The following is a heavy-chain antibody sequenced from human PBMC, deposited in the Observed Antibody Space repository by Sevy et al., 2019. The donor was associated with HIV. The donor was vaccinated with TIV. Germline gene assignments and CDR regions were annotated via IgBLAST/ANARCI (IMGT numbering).Heavy chain of an antibody. J-gene: IGHJ4*02. CDR3: TRGSYSSSWAHIYFDY. Sequence: GGSLRLSCTASGFTFGDYAMSWFRQAPGKGLEWVGFIRSKAYGGTTEYAASVKGRFTISRDDSKSIAYLQMNSLKTEDTAVYYCTRGSYSSSWAHIYFDYWGQGTLVTVSS. D-gene: IGHD6-13*01. CDR2: IRSKAYGGTT. V-gene: IGHV3-49*03. CDR1: GFTFGDYA.